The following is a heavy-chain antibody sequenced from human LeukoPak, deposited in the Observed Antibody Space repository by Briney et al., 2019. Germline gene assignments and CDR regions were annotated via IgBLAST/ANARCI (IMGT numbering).Heavy chain of an antibody. D-gene: IGHD2-21*01. CDR1: GFTVSSNY. CDR3: ATLRLGYSFDY. V-gene: IGHV3-53*01. Sequence: GGSLRLSCAASGFTVSSNYMSWVRQAPGKGLEWVSIIYIGGSTYYADSVKVRFTISRDNSKNTLYLQMNSLRAEDTAVYYCATLRLGYSFDYWGQGTLVTVSS. J-gene: IGHJ4*02. CDR2: IYIGGST.